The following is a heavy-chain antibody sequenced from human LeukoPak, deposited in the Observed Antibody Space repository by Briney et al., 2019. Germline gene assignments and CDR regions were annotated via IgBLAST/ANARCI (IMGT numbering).Heavy chain of an antibody. Sequence: GGSLRLSCAASGFTFSSYWMSWVRQAPGKGLEWVANIKQDGSEKYYVDSVKGRFTISRDNAKNSLYLQMNSLRAEDTAVYYCARASLRYFDWLTLPNAFDIWGQGTMVTVSS. D-gene: IGHD3-9*01. CDR3: ARASLRYFDWLTLPNAFDI. V-gene: IGHV3-7*01. J-gene: IGHJ3*02. CDR2: IKQDGSEK. CDR1: GFTFSSYW.